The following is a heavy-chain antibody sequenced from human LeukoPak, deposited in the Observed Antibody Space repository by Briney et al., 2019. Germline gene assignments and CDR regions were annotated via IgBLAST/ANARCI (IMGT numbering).Heavy chain of an antibody. Sequence: SETLSLTCTVSGGSISSYYWSWIRQPPGKGLEWIGYIYYSGSTNYNPSLKSRVTISVDTSKNQFSLKLSSVTAADTAVYYCARGKDIVATATFDYWGQGTLVTVSS. CDR2: IYYSGST. CDR1: GGSISSYY. V-gene: IGHV4-59*01. D-gene: IGHD5-12*01. J-gene: IGHJ4*02. CDR3: ARGKDIVATATFDY.